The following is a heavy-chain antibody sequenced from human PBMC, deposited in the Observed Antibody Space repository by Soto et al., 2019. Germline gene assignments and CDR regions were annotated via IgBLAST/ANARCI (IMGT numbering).Heavy chain of an antibody. CDR1: GYTFTSYG. CDR3: AREEEYSSGWYLPGSY. V-gene: IGHV1-18*01. J-gene: IGHJ4*02. Sequence: ASVKVSCKASGYTFTSYGISWVRRAPGQGLEWMGWISAYNGNTNYAQKLQGRVTMTTDTSTSTAYMELRSLRSDDTAVYYCAREEEYSSGWYLPGSYWGQGTLVTVSS. CDR2: ISAYNGNT. D-gene: IGHD6-19*01.